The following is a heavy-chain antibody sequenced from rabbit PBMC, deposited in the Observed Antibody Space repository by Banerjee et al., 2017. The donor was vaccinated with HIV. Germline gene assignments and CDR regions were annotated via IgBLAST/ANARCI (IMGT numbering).Heavy chain of an antibody. CDR3: ARDPDGSSGYNL. J-gene: IGHJ3*01. V-gene: IGHV1S40*01. Sequence: QSLEESGGDLVKPGASLTLTCTASGFSFSTYAMCWVRQAPGKGLEWIACIDAGSVSTYYANWAKGRFTISKTSSTTVTLQMTSLTAADTATYFCARDPDGSSGYNLWGQGTLVTVS. CDR1: GFSFSTYA. CDR2: IDAGSVST. D-gene: IGHD1-1*01.